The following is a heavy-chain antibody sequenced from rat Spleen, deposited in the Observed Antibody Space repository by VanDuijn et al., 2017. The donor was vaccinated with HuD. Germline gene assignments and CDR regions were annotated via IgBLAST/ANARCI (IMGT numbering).Heavy chain of an antibody. CDR3: ARWYGYNYFDY. CDR1: GFSLTSYN. Sequence: QVQLKESGPGLVQPSQTLSLTCTVSGFSLTSYNVHGVRQPSGKGLEWMGMIWTDGSTDYNSALKSRLSISRDTSKSQVFLKMNSLKTEDTAMYFCARWYGYNYFDYWGQGVMVTVSS. V-gene: IGHV2-30*01. CDR2: IWTDGST. J-gene: IGHJ2*01. D-gene: IGHD1-9*01.